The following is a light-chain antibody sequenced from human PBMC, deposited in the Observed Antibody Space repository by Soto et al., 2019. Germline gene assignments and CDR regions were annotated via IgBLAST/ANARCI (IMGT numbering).Light chain of an antibody. CDR3: QQYSNWYT. V-gene: IGKV3-15*01. CDR2: GAS. J-gene: IGKJ2*01. CDR1: QSISTN. Sequence: IVMTQSPATLSVSPGERATLSCRASQSISTNLAWYQQKPGQAPRLLIYGASTRATGIPARFSGSGSGTEFTLTISSLQSEDFAVYHCQQYSNWYTFGQGTKLEIK.